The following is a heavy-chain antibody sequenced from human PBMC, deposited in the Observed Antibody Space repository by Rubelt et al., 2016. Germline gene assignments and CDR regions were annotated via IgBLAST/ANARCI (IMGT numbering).Heavy chain of an antibody. CDR2: INHSGST. D-gene: IGHD3-22*01. CDR3: ARGPPGHYNGSGYYYVFDY. Sequence: QVQLQQWGAGLLKPSETLSLTCAVYSGSFSGYYWSWIRQPPGKGLEWIGEINHSGSTNYNPSLKSRVTISVDTSKNQFSLKLSSVTAADTAVYYCARGPPGHYNGSGYYYVFDYWGQGTLVTVSS. J-gene: IGHJ4*02. CDR1: SGSFSGYY. V-gene: IGHV4-34*01.